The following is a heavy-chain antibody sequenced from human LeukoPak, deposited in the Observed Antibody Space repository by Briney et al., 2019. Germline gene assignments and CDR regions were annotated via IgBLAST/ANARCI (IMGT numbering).Heavy chain of an antibody. V-gene: IGHV3-48*01. Sequence: PGGSLRLSCAAYGCTFSTYRMNWVCQAPGKGLEWVSYITSSSSTIYYADSVRGRFTISRDNAKNSLYLQMNSLRGEDTAVYYCERVDWMIGAFDIWGQGTMVTVSS. CDR3: ERVDWMIGAFDI. CDR1: GCTFSTYR. J-gene: IGHJ3*02. D-gene: IGHD3-22*01. CDR2: ITSSSSTI.